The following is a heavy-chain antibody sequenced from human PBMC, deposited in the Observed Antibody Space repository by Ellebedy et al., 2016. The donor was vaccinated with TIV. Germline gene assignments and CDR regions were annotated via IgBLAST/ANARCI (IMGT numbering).Heavy chain of an antibody. CDR1: GFTFSSYW. Sequence: GESLKISCAASGFTFSSYWMHWVRQAPGKGLEWVANIKEDGSAKYYVGSVKGRFTISRDNAKNSLYLQMNSLRAEDTAVYYCARRYFDLWGRGTLVTVSS. V-gene: IGHV3-7*01. CDR3: ARRYFDL. CDR2: IKEDGSAK. J-gene: IGHJ2*01.